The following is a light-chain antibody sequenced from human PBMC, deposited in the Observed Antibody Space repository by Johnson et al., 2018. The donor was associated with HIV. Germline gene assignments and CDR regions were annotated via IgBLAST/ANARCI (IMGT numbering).Light chain of an antibody. V-gene: IGLV1-51*01. Sequence: QSVLTQPPSVSAAPGQKVTISCSGSSSNIGNNYVSWYQHLPGTAPQLLIYDNNKRPSGIPDLFSGSKSGTSATLGITGLQTGDEADYYCGTWDSSLSAGGVFGTGTKVTVL. J-gene: IGLJ1*01. CDR2: DNN. CDR1: SSNIGNNY. CDR3: GTWDSSLSAGGV.